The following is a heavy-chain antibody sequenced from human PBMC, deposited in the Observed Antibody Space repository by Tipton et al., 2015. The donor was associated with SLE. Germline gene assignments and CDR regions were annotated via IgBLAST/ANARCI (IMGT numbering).Heavy chain of an antibody. CDR2: TSGSGAGT. CDR1: GFTFWSHD. V-gene: IGHV3-23*01. CDR3: VLRPDNEGVGRGD. Sequence: SLRLSCATSGFTFWSHDMGWVRQAPGEGLEWVSVTSGSGAGTHYINSVRGRFTISRDISRDILYLQRNSLRGEDTALYYCVLRPDNEGVGRGDWGQGVLVTVSS. J-gene: IGHJ4*02. D-gene: IGHD1-26*01.